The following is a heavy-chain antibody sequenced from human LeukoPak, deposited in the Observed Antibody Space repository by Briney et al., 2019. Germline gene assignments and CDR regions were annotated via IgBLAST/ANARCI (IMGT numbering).Heavy chain of an antibody. CDR1: GYTFTTYD. V-gene: IGHV1-8*03. CDR2: MNPNSGNT. CDR3: AREDYYDSGSNDY. D-gene: IGHD3-22*01. J-gene: IGHJ4*02. Sequence: GGSVKVSCKASGYTFTTYDITWVRQATGQGLEWMGWMNPNSGNTAYAQKFQGRVTITRNTSISTAYMELSSLRSEDTAVYYGAREDYYDSGSNDYWGQGTLVTVSS.